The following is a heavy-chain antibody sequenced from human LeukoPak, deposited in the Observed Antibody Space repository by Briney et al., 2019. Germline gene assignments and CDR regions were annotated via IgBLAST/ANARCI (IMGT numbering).Heavy chain of an antibody. CDR2: IWYDGSNK. J-gene: IGHJ2*01. Sequence: GRSLRLSCAASGFTSSSYGMHWVRQAPGKGLEWVAVIWYDGSNKYYADSVKGRFTISRDNSKNTLYLQMNSLRAEDTAVYYCARVACSGGSCHLGYFDLWGRGTLVTVSS. CDR1: GFTSSSYG. CDR3: ARVACSGGSCHLGYFDL. D-gene: IGHD2-15*01. V-gene: IGHV3-33*01.